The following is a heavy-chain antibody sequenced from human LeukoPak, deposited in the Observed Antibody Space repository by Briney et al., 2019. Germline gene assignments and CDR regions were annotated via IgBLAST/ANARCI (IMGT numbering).Heavy chain of an antibody. J-gene: IGHJ6*03. CDR1: GESFSGYY. CDR3: ARRAFGAYYYYYYMDV. CDR2: INHSGST. D-gene: IGHD3-16*01. V-gene: IGHV4-34*01. Sequence: SETLSLTCAVYGESFSGYYWSWIRQPPGKGLEWIGEINHSGSTNYNPSLKSRVTISVDTSKNQFSLKLSSVTAADTAVYYCARRAFGAYYYYYYMDVWGKGTTVTVSS.